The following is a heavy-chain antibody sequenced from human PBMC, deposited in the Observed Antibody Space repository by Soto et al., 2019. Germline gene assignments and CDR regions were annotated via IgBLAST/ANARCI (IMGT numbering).Heavy chain of an antibody. V-gene: IGHV3-53*01. J-gene: IGHJ5*02. CDR3: ARGIAARPGDWFDP. CDR2: IYSGGST. D-gene: IGHD6-6*01. CDR1: GFTVSSNY. Sequence: GGSLRLSCAASGFTVSSNYMSWVRQAPGKGLEWVSVIYSGGSTYYADSVKGRFTISRDNSKNTLYLQMNSLRAEDTAVYYCARGIAARPGDWFDPWGQGTLVTVSS.